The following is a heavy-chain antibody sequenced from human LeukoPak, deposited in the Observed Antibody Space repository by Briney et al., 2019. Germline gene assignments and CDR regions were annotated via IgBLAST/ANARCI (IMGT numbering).Heavy chain of an antibody. CDR3: AKVRGDFAY. CDR1: GFSFSSSD. Sequence: GGSLRLSCAASGFSFSSSDMNWVRQAPGKGLEWVSYISSSSSTMYYADSVKGRFPISRDNAKNSLYLQMSSLRAEDTAVYYCAKVRGDFAYWGQGTLVTVSS. D-gene: IGHD3-10*01. V-gene: IGHV3-48*03. CDR2: ISSSSSTM. J-gene: IGHJ4*02.